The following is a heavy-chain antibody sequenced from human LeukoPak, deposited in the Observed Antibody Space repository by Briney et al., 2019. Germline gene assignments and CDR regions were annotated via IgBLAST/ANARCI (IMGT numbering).Heavy chain of an antibody. Sequence: GGSLRLSCAASGFTFSSYAMSWVRQAPGKGLEWVSVIYSGGSTYYADSVKGRFTISRDNSKNTLYLQMNSLRAEDTAVYYCATDIAAAGTNYYYGMDVWGQGTTVTVSS. CDR3: ATDIAAAGTNYYYGMDV. V-gene: IGHV3-53*01. CDR1: GFTFSSYA. J-gene: IGHJ6*02. D-gene: IGHD6-13*01. CDR2: IYSGGST.